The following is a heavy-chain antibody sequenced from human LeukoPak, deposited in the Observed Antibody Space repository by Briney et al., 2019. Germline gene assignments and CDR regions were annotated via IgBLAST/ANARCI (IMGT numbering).Heavy chain of an antibody. V-gene: IGHV4-4*07. CDR2: IYTSGST. Sequence: SSETLSLTCTVSGGSISSYYWSWIRQPDGKGLEWIGRIYTSGSTNYNPSLKSRVTMSVDTSKNQFSLKLSSVTAADTAVYYCARDRQQLEKGFDYWGQGTLVTVSS. J-gene: IGHJ4*02. CDR1: GGSISSYY. D-gene: IGHD6-13*01. CDR3: ARDRQQLEKGFDY.